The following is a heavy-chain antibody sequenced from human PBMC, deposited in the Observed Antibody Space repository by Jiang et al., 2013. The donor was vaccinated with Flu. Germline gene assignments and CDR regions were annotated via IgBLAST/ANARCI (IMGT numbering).Heavy chain of an antibody. CDR2: INAGNGNT. J-gene: IGHJ6*02. D-gene: IGHD4-17*01. Sequence: GAEVKKPGASVKVSCKASGYTFTSYAMHWVRQAPGQRLEWMGWINAGNGNTKYSQKFQGRVTITRDTSASTAYMELSSLRSEDTAVYYCAREGGYGDYVDYYYYGMDVWGQGTTVTVSS. CDR1: GYTFTSYA. CDR3: AREGGYGDYVDYYYYGMDV. V-gene: IGHV1-3*01.